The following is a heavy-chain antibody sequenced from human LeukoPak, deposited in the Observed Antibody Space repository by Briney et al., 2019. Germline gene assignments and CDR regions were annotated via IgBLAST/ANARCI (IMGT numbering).Heavy chain of an antibody. V-gene: IGHV1-69*01. D-gene: IGHD6-19*01. CDR3: ARGLKVAGTPEPFAY. CDR1: RGSFSSYA. J-gene: IGHJ4*02. Sequence: RASVKVSCKGFRGSFSSYATSWVRQAPGQGLEWMGGIVPIIGTASYAQNFQGRVTITADESTTTAYLELSSLRSDDTAVYYCARGLKVAGTPEPFAYWGQGTLVTVSS. CDR2: IVPIIGTA.